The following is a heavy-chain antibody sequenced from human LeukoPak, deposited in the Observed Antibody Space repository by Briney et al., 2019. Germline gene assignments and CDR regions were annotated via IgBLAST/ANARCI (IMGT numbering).Heavy chain of an antibody. CDR3: VKGRYYDILTGYLDY. V-gene: IGHV3-64D*06. J-gene: IGHJ4*02. CDR2: ISSNGGST. D-gene: IGHD3-9*01. Sequence: GGSLRPSCSASGFTFSSYAMHWVRQAPGKGLEYVSAISSNGGSTYYADSVKGRFTISRDNSKNTLYLQMSSLRAEDTAVYYCVKGRYYDILTGYLDYWGQGTPVTVSS. CDR1: GFTFSSYA.